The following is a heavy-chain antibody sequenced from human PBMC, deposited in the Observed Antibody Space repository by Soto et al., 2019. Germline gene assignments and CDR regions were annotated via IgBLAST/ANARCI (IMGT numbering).Heavy chain of an antibody. V-gene: IGHV3-30-3*01. Sequence: GGSLRLSCTASGFTFSSYAMHWVRQAPGKGLEWVAVIAYDGSNKYYPDSVKGRFTISRDNSKNTLYLQMNSLRAEDTAVYYCARGSGSYFDYWGQGTLVTVSS. CDR3: ARGSGSYFDY. CDR1: GFTFSSYA. J-gene: IGHJ4*02. D-gene: IGHD3-10*01. CDR2: IAYDGSNK.